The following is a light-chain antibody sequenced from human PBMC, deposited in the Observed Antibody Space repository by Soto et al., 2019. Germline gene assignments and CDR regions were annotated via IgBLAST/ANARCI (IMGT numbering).Light chain of an antibody. CDR2: GVS. J-gene: IGKJ4*01. CDR1: QSVSSSY. CDR3: QQYGSSPLT. V-gene: IGKV3-20*01. Sequence: EIVLTQSPVTLSFSPGERATLSCRASQSVSSSYLAWYQQTPGQAPRLLIYGVSSRATGIPDRFSGSGSGTDFTLTISRLEPEDFAVYYCQQYGSSPLTFGGGTKVEIK.